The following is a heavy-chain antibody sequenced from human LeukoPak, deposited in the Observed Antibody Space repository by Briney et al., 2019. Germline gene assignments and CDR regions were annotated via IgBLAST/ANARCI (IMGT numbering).Heavy chain of an antibody. Sequence: GGSLRLSCAASGFTVSSNFMSWVRQAPGKGLEWVSDIYSSGSTFYADSVKGRFTISRDNSKNTLYLQMNSLRAEDTAVYYCAKDRHPSNFYAMDVWGQGTTVTVSS. J-gene: IGHJ6*02. CDR2: IYSSGST. CDR1: GFTVSSNF. CDR3: AKDRHPSNFYAMDV. V-gene: IGHV3-53*01. D-gene: IGHD2/OR15-2a*01.